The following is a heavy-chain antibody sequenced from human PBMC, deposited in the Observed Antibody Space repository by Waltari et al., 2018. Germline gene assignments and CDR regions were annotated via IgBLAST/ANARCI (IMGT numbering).Heavy chain of an antibody. CDR1: GGSFSGYY. Sequence: QVQLQQWGAGLLKPSETLSLTCAVYGGSFSGYYWSWIRQPPGKGLEWVGEINHSGSTNYNPALKSRVTQSVDTSKNQFSRKLSSVTAADTAVYYCARGRVDFWSGYRANNWFDPWGQGTLVTVSS. CDR2: INHSGST. V-gene: IGHV4-34*01. CDR3: ARGRVDFWSGYRANNWFDP. J-gene: IGHJ5*02. D-gene: IGHD3-3*01.